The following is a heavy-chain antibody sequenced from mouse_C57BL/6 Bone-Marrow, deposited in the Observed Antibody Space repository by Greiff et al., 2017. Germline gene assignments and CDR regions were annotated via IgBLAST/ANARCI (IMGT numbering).Heavy chain of an antibody. CDR1: GFTFSSYG. V-gene: IGHV5-6*01. J-gene: IGHJ4*01. CDR3: ARRGYYDAMDY. Sequence: EVQLVESGGDLVKPGGSLKLSCAASGFTFSSYGMSWVRQTPDKRLEWVATISSGGSYTYYPDSVKGRFTISRDNAKNTLYLQMSSLKSEDTAMYYCARRGYYDAMDYWGQGTSVTVSS. CDR2: ISSGGSYT.